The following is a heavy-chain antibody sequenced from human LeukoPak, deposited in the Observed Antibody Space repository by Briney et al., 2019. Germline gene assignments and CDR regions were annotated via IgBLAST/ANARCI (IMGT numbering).Heavy chain of an antibody. CDR1: GFTFSSYW. J-gene: IGHJ6*03. CDR3: ARPTYYYDSSGYYPSYYYYYMDV. V-gene: IGHV3-74*01. D-gene: IGHD3-22*01. Sequence: GGSLRLSCAASGFTFSSYWMHWVRQAPGKGLVWVSRINSDGSSTSYADSVKGRFTISRDNAKNTLYLRMNSLRAEDTAVYYCARPTYYYDSSGYYPSYYYYYMDVWGKGTTVTVSS. CDR2: INSDGSST.